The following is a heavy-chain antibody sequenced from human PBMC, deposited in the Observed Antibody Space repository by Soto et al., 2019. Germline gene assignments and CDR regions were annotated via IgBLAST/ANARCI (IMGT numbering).Heavy chain of an antibody. CDR2: IYYSGST. Sequence: LSLTFTVSGGSISSYYWSWIRQPPGKGLEWIGYIYYSGSTNYNPSLKSRVTISVDTSKNQFSLKLSSVTAADTAVYYCAGVGDFWSGYYTPAYGMDVWGQGTTVTVSS. CDR1: GGSISSYY. J-gene: IGHJ6*02. D-gene: IGHD3-3*01. CDR3: AGVGDFWSGYYTPAYGMDV. V-gene: IGHV4-59*01.